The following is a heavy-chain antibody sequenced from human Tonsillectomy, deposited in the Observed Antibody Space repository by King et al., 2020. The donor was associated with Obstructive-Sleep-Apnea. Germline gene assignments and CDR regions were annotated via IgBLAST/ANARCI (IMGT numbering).Heavy chain of an antibody. Sequence: VQLVESGGVVVQPGGSLRLSCEASGFMFDDYAMHWVRQAPGKGLEWVSLIIWDGGTTSYADSVKGRFTISRDNSKNSLFLHTNSLRVEDTALYYCAKDSNSSWYYFDDWGQGTLVTVPS. CDR2: IIWDGGTT. CDR1: GFMFDDYA. D-gene: IGHD6-13*01. CDR3: AKDSNSSWYYFDD. J-gene: IGHJ4*02. V-gene: IGHV3-43D*03.